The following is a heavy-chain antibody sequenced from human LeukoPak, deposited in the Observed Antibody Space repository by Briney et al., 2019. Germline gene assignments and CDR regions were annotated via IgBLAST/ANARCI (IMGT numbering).Heavy chain of an antibody. CDR3: TRDQWELVAGTYYYYMDV. CDR2: IRSKAYGGTT. J-gene: IGHJ6*03. V-gene: IGHV3-49*04. Sequence: GGSLRLSCTASGFTFGDYAMSWVRQAPGKGLEWVGFIRSKAYGGTTEYAASVKGRFTISRDDSKSIAYLQMNSLKTEDTAVYYCTRDQWELVAGTYYYYMDVWGKGTTVTISS. D-gene: IGHD1-26*01. CDR1: GFTFGDYA.